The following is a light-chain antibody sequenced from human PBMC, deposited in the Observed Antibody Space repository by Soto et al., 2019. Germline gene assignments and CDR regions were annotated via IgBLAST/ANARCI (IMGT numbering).Light chain of an antibody. CDR1: QEISNY. V-gene: IGKV1-33*01. CDR2: DAS. J-gene: IGKJ1*01. Sequence: DIQMIQSPSSLSASVGDRVTITCQASQEISNYLNWYQQKPGKDPKLLIYDASNLERGVPSRFRGRGSGTAFTFIISSLQPEDFATYYCQQYDHLPRTFGRGSKVEIK. CDR3: QQYDHLPRT.